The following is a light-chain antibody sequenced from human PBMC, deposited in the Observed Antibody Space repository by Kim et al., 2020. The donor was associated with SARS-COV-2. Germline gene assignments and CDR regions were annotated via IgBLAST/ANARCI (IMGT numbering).Light chain of an antibody. J-gene: IGKJ5*01. CDR2: ATS. CDR3: QQYYSYPIT. V-gene: IGKV1-16*02. CDR1: QGIRQY. Sequence: DIQMTQSPSPLSASVGDTVTITCRASQGIRQYLAWFRQKPGKAPESLIYATSTLESGVPSKFSGHGSGTDFTLTISGLQPEDSATYFCQQYYSYPITFGQGTRLEIK.